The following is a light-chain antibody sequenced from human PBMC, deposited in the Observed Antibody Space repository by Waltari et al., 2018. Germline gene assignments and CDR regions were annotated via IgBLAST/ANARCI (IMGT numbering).Light chain of an antibody. Sequence: QSALTQPASVSGSPGQSITISCTGTSSDVGGYNYVSWYQQHPGPTPQLIMFDVNRRPSGVSTRFSGSKSGNTASLTISGLQAEDEADYYCGSYTTRATHVFGIGTKVTVL. V-gene: IGLV2-14*03. J-gene: IGLJ1*01. CDR1: SSDVGGYNY. CDR2: DVN. CDR3: GSYTTRATHV.